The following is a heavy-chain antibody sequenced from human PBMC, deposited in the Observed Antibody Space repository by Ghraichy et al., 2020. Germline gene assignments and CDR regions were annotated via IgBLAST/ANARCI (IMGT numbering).Heavy chain of an antibody. CDR1: GFTFSSYG. CDR2: IWSDASNK. Sequence: GSLRLSCAASGFTFSSYGMHWVRQAPGKGLEWVAIIWSDASNKYYADSVKGRFTISRDNSNNILYLQMNSLRAEDTALYYCARRSSGTYGIDYWGQGTLVTVSS. J-gene: IGHJ4*02. V-gene: IGHV3-33*01. D-gene: IGHD3-10*01. CDR3: ARRSSGTYGIDY.